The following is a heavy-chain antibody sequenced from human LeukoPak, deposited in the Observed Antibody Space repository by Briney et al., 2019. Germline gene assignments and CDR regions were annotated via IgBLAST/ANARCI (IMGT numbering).Heavy chain of an antibody. D-gene: IGHD3-10*01. CDR2: IWYDGSNK. CDR3: ARDPFMVRGVRGGTFDF. Sequence: GGSLRLSCAASGFTFSDYAMHWVRQAPGKGLEWVAVIWYDGSNKYDADSVKGRFTISRDNSKNIMYLQMNSLRAEDTAVYYWARDPFMVRGVRGGTFDFWGQGTMVTVSS. V-gene: IGHV3-33*01. J-gene: IGHJ3*01. CDR1: GFTFSDYA.